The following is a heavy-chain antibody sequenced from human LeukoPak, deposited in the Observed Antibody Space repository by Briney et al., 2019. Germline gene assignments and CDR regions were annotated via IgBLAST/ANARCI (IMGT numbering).Heavy chain of an antibody. CDR2: CDSDGSGT. CDR3: ATSSVWGGAFNI. D-gene: IGHD3-16*01. V-gene: IGHV3-74*01. Sequence: GGSLRLSCAASGFTFSQYWMHWVRQAPGKGLMWVSRCDSDGSGTTYVDSVKGRFTVSRDNAKSTLYLQMSSLRAEDTAVYYCATSSVWGGAFNIWGQGTMVTVSS. CDR1: GFTFSQYW. J-gene: IGHJ3*02.